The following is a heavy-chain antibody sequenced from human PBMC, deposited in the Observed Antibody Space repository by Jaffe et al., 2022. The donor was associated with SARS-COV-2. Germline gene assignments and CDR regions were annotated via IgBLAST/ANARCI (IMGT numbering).Heavy chain of an antibody. Sequence: QVQLQESGPGLVKPSQTLSLTCTVSGGSISSGDYYWSWIRQPPGKGLEWIGYIYYSGSTYYNPSLKSRVTISVDTSKNQFSLKLSSVTAADTAVYYCARAPDSSGYYPPYYFDYWGQGTLVTVSS. CDR1: GGSISSGDYY. CDR3: ARAPDSSGYYPPYYFDY. V-gene: IGHV4-30-4*01. D-gene: IGHD3-22*01. CDR2: IYYSGST. J-gene: IGHJ4*02.